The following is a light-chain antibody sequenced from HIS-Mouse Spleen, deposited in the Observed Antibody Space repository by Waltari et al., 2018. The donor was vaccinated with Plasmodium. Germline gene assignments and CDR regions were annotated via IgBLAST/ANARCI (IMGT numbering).Light chain of an antibody. J-gene: IGKJ3*01. CDR3: QQYNNWSFT. Sequence: AIWMTQSPSLLSASTGDRVTISCRMSQGISSYLAWYQQKPGKAPELLIYAASTRATGIPARFSGSGSGTEFTLTISSLQSEDFAVYYCQQYNNWSFTFGPGTKVDIK. CDR2: AAS. CDR1: QGISSY. V-gene: IGKV1D-8*02.